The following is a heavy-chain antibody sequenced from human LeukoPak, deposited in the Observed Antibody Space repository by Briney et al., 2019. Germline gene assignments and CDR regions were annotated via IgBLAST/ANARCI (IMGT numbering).Heavy chain of an antibody. CDR3: ANGYSYGSGYFDY. J-gene: IGHJ4*02. D-gene: IGHD5-18*01. Sequence: GGSLRLSCAASGFTFSSYAMSWVRQAPGKGLEWVSAISGSGGSTYYADSVKGRFTIPRDNSKNTLYLQMNSLRAEDTAVYYCANGYSYGSGYFDYWGQGTLVTVSS. CDR1: GFTFSSYA. V-gene: IGHV3-23*01. CDR2: ISGSGGST.